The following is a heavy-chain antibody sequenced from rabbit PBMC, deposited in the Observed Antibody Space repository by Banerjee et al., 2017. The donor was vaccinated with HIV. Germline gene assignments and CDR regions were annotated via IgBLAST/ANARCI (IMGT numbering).Heavy chain of an antibody. D-gene: IGHD4-1*01. J-gene: IGHJ4*01. CDR1: GFSFSSSYY. CDR2: IYVGGSVST. Sequence: QEQLVESGGDLVKPGASLTLTCTASGFSFSSSYYMCWVRQAPGKGLEWIGCIYVGGSVSTYYSNWAKGRFTISQDSSTTVPLQMTSLTAADTATYFCARDLAGAIGWNFNLWGPGTLVTVS. CDR3: ARDLAGAIGWNFNL. V-gene: IGHV1S45*01.